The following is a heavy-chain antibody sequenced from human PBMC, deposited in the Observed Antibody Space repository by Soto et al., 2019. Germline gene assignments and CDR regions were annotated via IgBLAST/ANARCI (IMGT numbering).Heavy chain of an antibody. CDR3: ARGRYCLTGRCFPNWFDS. J-gene: IGHJ5*01. Sequence: PSETLSLTCSASGDSISTVDYFWAWIRQPPGQALEYIGYIYKSTTTYYNPSFESRVAISLDTSKSQFSLTVTSVTSADTAVYFCARGRYCLTGRCFPNWFDSWGQGTLGTVSS. CDR2: IYKSTTT. D-gene: IGHD2-15*01. CDR1: GDSISTVDYF. V-gene: IGHV4-30-4*01.